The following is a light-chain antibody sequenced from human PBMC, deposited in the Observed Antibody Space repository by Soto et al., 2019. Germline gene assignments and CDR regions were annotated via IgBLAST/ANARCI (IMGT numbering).Light chain of an antibody. Sequence: EIVLTQSPGTLSLSPGERATLSCRASQSFSSSYLAWYQQKPGQAPRLLIYGASSRATGIPDRFSGSGSGTDFTLTISRLEPEDFAVYYCQQYGSSPGTFDQGTKVEIK. CDR1: QSFSSSY. J-gene: IGKJ1*01. CDR3: QQYGSSPGT. V-gene: IGKV3-20*01. CDR2: GAS.